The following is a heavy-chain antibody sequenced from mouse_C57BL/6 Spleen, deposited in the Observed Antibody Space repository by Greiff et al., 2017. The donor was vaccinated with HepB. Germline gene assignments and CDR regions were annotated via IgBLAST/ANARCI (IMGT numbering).Heavy chain of an antibody. D-gene: IGHD2-4*01. J-gene: IGHJ2*01. CDR1: GYTFTDYN. CDR3: ARSGIYYDYDGDVYFDY. CDR2: INPNNGGT. V-gene: IGHV1-18*01. Sequence: EVKLVESGPELVKPGASVKIPCKASGYTFTDYNMDWVKQSHGKSLEWIGDINPNNGGTIYNQKFKGKATLTVDKSSSTAYMELRSLTSEDTAVYYCARSGIYYDYDGDVYFDYWGQGTTLTVSS.